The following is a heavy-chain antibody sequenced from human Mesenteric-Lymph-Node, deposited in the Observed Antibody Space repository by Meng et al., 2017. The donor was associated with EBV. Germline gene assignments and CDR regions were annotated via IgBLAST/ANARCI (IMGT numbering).Heavy chain of an antibody. CDR2: FYYTGSI. Sequence: QLQLQESGPGLVNPSETLSLTCTVSGGSNSSTTYYWGWIRQPPGKALEWIGSFYYTGSIYYNPSLKSRVTISVDTSTNKLSLKLSSVTAADTAVYYCTKHYLVIAGRVDHWGQGALVTVSS. CDR3: TKHYLVIAGRVDH. CDR1: GGSNSSTTYY. V-gene: IGHV4-39*01. J-gene: IGHJ4*02. D-gene: IGHD2-15*01.